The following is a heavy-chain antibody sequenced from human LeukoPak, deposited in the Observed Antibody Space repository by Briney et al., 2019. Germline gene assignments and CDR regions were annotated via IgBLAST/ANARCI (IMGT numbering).Heavy chain of an antibody. CDR1: GASFSGYY. CDR3: ARGITGRGRFDP. D-gene: IGHD1-20*01. J-gene: IGHJ5*02. Sequence: SETLSLTCAVYGASFSGYYWAWIRQSAGKGLEWIGRIYSSGITNYNPSLKSRLTMSIDTSKSQFFLNLSSLTAADTAVYYCARGITGRGRFDPWGQGTLVTVSS. CDR2: IYSSGIT. V-gene: IGHV4-59*10.